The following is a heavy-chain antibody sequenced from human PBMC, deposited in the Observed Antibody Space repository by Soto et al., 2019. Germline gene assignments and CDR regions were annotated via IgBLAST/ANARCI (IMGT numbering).Heavy chain of an antibody. CDR2: ISSSSSTI. V-gene: IGHV3-48*02. Sequence: GGSLRLSCAASGVTFSSYSMNWVRQAPGKGLEWVSYISSSSSTIYYADSVKGRFTISRDNAKNSLYLQMNSLRDEDTAVYYCARTLEWRHPAFDIWGQGTMVTVSS. CDR1: GVTFSSYS. J-gene: IGHJ3*02. CDR3: ARTLEWRHPAFDI. D-gene: IGHD3-3*01.